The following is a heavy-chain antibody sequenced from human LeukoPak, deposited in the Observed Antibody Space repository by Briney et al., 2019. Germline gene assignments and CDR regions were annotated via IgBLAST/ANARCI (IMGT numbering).Heavy chain of an antibody. V-gene: IGHV3-23*01. J-gene: IGHJ4*02. Sequence: PGGSLRLSCAASGFTFSSYAMSWVRQAPGEGLEWVSVISGSGGSTYYADSVKGRFTISRDNSKNTLYLQMNSLRAEDTAVYYCAKDPHYSSDWYPWERIWDYWGQGTLVTVSS. D-gene: IGHD6-19*01. CDR3: AKDPHYSSDWYPWERIWDY. CDR2: ISGSGGST. CDR1: GFTFSSYA.